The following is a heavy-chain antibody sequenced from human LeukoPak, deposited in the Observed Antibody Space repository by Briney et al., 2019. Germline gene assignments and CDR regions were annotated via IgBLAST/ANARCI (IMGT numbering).Heavy chain of an antibody. J-gene: IGHJ5*02. CDR2: SDYSGST. Sequence: SETLSLTCTVSGGSISSSSYYWGWIRQPPGKGLEWIGSSDYSGSTYYNPSLKSRVTISVDTSKNQFALKLSSVTTADTAVYYCARTLGYCSSTSCSNWFDPWGQGTLVTVSS. D-gene: IGHD2-2*01. CDR1: GGSISSSSYY. CDR3: ARTLGYCSSTSCSNWFDP. V-gene: IGHV4-39*01.